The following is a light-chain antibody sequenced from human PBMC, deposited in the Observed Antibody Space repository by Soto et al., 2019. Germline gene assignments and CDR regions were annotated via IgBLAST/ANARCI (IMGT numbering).Light chain of an antibody. CDR2: AAS. CDR3: HQYNNWPPMHT. J-gene: IGKJ2*01. Sequence: IVMTQSPATLSVFPGERATLSCRASQSISNNLAWLQQKPGQAPRLLIYAASTRATGVPARFSGCGSGTDFTLTISSLQPEDFAVYYCHQYNNWPPMHTFGQGTKLEIK. V-gene: IGKV3-15*01. CDR1: QSISNN.